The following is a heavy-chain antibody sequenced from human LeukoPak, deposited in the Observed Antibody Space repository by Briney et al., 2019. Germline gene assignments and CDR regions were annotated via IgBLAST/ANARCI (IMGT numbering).Heavy chain of an antibody. CDR3: AGESEGIMITFGGVIVANWFDP. CDR2: IKQDGSEK. D-gene: IGHD3-16*02. J-gene: IGHJ5*02. V-gene: IGHV3-7*01. Sequence: GGSLRLSCAASGFTFSSYWMSWVRQAPGKGLEWVANIKQDGSEKYYVDSVKGRFTISRDNAKNSLYLQMNSLRAEDTAVYYCAGESEGIMITFGGVIVANWFDPWGQGTLVTVSS. CDR1: GFTFSSYW.